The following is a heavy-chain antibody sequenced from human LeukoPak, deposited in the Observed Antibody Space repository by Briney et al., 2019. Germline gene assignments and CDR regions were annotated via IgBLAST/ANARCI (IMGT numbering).Heavy chain of an antibody. V-gene: IGHV4-4*07. D-gene: IGHD2-15*01. CDR2: IYTSGST. CDR3: ARDHVVVVVAATQSYYYYYGMDV. J-gene: IGHJ6*02. Sequence: SETLPLTCTVSGGSISSYYWSWIRQPAGKGLEWIGRIYTSGSTNYNPSLKSRVTMSVDTSKNQFSLKLSSVTAADTAVYYCARDHVVVVVAATQSYYYYYGMDVWGQGTTVTVSS. CDR1: GGSISSYY.